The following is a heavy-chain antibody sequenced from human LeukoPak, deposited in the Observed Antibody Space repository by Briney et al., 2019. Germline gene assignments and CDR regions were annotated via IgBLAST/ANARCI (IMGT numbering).Heavy chain of an antibody. CDR1: GFTFSSYE. CDR2: ISSSGSTI. D-gene: IGHD3-10*01. Sequence: GGSLGLSCAASGFTFSSYEMNRDRQAPGKGLEWVSYISSSGSTIYYADSVKGRFTISRDNAKNSLYLQMNSLRAEDTAVYYCARESSQGPDYFDYWGQGTLVTVSS. CDR3: ARESSQGPDYFDY. V-gene: IGHV3-48*03. J-gene: IGHJ4*02.